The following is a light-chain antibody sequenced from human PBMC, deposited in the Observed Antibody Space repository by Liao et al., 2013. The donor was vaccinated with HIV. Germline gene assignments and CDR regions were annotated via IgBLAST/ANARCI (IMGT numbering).Light chain of an antibody. CDR3: QVWDTGSAHRVV. CDR2: YNR. CDR1: NIGGKN. J-gene: IGLJ2*01. V-gene: IGLV3-21*01. Sequence: SYVLTQPPSESVAPGQTARITCGGNNIGGKNVHWYQQRPGQGPLLVIYYNRDRPSGIPERFSGSNSGNTATLTISRVEAGDEADYYCQVWDTGSAHRVVFGGGTKLTVL.